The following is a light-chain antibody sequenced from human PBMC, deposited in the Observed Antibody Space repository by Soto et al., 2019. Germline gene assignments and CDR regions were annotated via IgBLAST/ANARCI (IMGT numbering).Light chain of an antibody. Sequence: DIQMTPSPSTPSASVGDRVTITFPASQSISRWLAWYQVKPGKAPKVLIWDASSLQRGVPSRFSGSGSGTEFTLTISSLQPDDFATYYCQQYNGYSTWTFGQGTKVHIK. V-gene: IGKV1-5*01. J-gene: IGKJ1*01. CDR1: QSISRW. CDR3: QQYNGYSTWT. CDR2: DAS.